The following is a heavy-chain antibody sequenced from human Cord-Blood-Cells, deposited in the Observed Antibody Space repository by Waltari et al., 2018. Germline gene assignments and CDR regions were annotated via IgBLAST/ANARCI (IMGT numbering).Heavy chain of an antibody. CDR1: GYSISSGYY. CDR2: IYHSGST. V-gene: IGHV4-38-2*02. J-gene: IGHJ6*02. CDR3: ARAVESCSGGSCYSYYYGMDV. Sequence: QVQLQESGPGLVKPSETLSLTCTVSGYSISSGYYWGWIRQPPGKGLGWIGSIYHSGSTYYNPSLKRRGTISVDTSKNQFSLKLSSGTAADTAVDYCARAVESCSGGSCYSYYYGMDVWGQGTTVTVSS. D-gene: IGHD2-15*01.